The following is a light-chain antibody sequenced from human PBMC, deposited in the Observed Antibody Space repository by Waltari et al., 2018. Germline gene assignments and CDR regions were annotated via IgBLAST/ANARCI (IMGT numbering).Light chain of an antibody. J-gene: IGKJ1*01. CDR1: HSVSSN. V-gene: IGKV3-15*01. CDR3: QQYNNWPRT. Sequence: EIVMTQSPATLSVSPGERATLSCRASHSVSSNLAWYQQKPGHAPRLLIYGASTRATGIPARFSCSGSGTEFTLTISSLQSEDFAVYYCQQYNNWPRTFGQGTKVEIK. CDR2: GAS.